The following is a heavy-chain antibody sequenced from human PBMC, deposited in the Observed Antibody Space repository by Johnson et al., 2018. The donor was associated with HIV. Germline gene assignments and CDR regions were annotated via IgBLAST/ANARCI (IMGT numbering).Heavy chain of an antibody. CDR3: ARDHGQLWLLPAFDI. CDR2: ISYDGGNK. V-gene: IGHV3-30*03. J-gene: IGHJ3*02. D-gene: IGHD5-18*01. CDR1: GFTFSSYW. Sequence: QMLLVESGGGLVQPGGSLRLSCAASGFTFSSYWMSWVRQAPGKGLEWVAVISYDGGNKYYADSVKGRFTISRDNSKNTLYLQMNSLRVEDTAVYYCARDHGQLWLLPAFDIWGQGTMVTVSS.